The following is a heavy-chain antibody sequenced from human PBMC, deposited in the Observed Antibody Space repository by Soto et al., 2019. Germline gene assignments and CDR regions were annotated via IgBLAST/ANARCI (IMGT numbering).Heavy chain of an antibody. D-gene: IGHD6-13*01. CDR3: ARNLAAGDY. CDR1: GYTFTNSY. Sequence: QVQLVQSGAEVKKPGASVKVSCKASGYTFTNSYIHWVRQAPGQGLEWMALLNPNGGSTNYAQNFQGRVTVHRDTSTSTVYMELTSLTSEDTAVYYCARNLAAGDYWGQGTLVTVSS. CDR2: LNPNGGST. V-gene: IGHV1-46*01. J-gene: IGHJ4*02.